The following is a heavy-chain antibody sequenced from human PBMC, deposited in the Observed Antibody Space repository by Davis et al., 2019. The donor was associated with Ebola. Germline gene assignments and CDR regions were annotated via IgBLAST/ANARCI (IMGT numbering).Heavy chain of an antibody. Sequence: MPSETLSLTCTVPVGSVSSYYWNWIRQSPGKGLEWIGYIYYTGTTDYNPSLKSRVTISVDTTRNQVSLKLNSVTAADTAVYYCTRISGYSYGGYFDYWGQGNLVTVSS. CDR3: TRISGYSYGGYFDY. J-gene: IGHJ4*02. V-gene: IGHV4-59*02. CDR1: VGSVSSYY. D-gene: IGHD5-18*01. CDR2: IYYTGTT.